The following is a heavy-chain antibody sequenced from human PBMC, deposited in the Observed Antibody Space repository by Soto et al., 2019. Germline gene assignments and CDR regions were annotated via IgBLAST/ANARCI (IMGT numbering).Heavy chain of an antibody. CDR2: INPNSGGT. V-gene: IGHV1-2*04. Sequence: QVQLVQSGAEVKKPGASVKVSCKASGYTFTGYYMHWVRQAPGQGLEWMGWINPNSGGTNYAQKFQGWVTMTRDTSISTANMELSRLRSDDTAVYYCARDWDSSSWYGGGYFDYWGQGTLVTVSS. CDR1: GYTFTGYY. J-gene: IGHJ4*02. D-gene: IGHD6-13*01. CDR3: ARDWDSSSWYGGGYFDY.